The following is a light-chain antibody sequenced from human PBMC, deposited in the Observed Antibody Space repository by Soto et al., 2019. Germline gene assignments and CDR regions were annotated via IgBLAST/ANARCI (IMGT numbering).Light chain of an antibody. Sequence: QSVLTQPPSVSAAAGQKVTFSCSGSSSNIGKNYVSWYQQVPGTAPKLLIYEDNKRRSGIPDRFSGSKSGTSATLGITGLQTGDEVDYYCGTWDSSLSVFVFGTGTKVTVL. CDR2: EDN. V-gene: IGLV1-51*02. CDR3: GTWDSSLSVFV. CDR1: SSNIGKNY. J-gene: IGLJ1*01.